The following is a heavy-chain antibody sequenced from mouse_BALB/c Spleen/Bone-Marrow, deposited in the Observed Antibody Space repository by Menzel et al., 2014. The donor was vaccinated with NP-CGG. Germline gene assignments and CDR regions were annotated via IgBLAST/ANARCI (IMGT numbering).Heavy chain of an antibody. J-gene: IGHJ3*01. CDR3: ARLGYYGGFAY. CDR1: GFDFSRYW. V-gene: IGHV4-1*02. Sequence: EVMLQESGGGLVQPAGSLKLSCAASGFDFSRYWMIWVRQAPGKGLEWIGEINPDSSTINYTPSLKDKFIISRDNAKNTLYLQMSKVRSEDTALYYCARLGYYGGFAYWGQGTLVTVST. D-gene: IGHD2-3*01. CDR2: INPDSSTI.